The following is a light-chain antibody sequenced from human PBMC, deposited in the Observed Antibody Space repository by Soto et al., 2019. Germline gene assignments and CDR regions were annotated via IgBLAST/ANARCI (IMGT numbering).Light chain of an antibody. Sequence: QSVLTQPASMSGSPGQSITISCTGTSSDIGGYNYISWYQQLPGKAPKFIIYDVRNRPSGVSNRFSGSRSGNTASLTISGLQAEDEADYYCSSYTSSSTVIFGGGTKLTAL. V-gene: IGLV2-14*01. CDR3: SSYTSSSTVI. CDR2: DVR. CDR1: SSDIGGYNY. J-gene: IGLJ2*01.